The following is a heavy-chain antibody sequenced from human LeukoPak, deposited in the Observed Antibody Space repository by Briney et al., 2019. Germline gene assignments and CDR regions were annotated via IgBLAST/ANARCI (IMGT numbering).Heavy chain of an antibody. CDR3: ARDGEVGVGRWFDP. Sequence: GGSLRLSCAASGFTFDDYGMSWVRQAPGKGLEWVSGINWNGGSTGYADSVKGRFTISRDNAKNSLYLQMNSLRAEDTAVYYCARDGEVGVGRWFDPWGQGTLVTVSS. CDR1: GFTFDDYG. V-gene: IGHV3-20*04. D-gene: IGHD1-26*01. CDR2: INWNGGST. J-gene: IGHJ5*02.